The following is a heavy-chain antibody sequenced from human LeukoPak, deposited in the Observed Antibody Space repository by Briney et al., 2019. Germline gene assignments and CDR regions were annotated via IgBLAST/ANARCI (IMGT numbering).Heavy chain of an antibody. CDR1: GFNFRNYG. D-gene: IGHD6-6*01. J-gene: IGHJ3*02. V-gene: IGHV3-48*01. CDR3: ARGGAARPDI. CDR2: ISSSSSSI. Sequence: PGGSLRLSCAASGFNFRNYGMNWVRQAPGKGLAWVSYISSSSSSIDYADSVRGRFTISRDNARNLLYLQMNSLRAEDTAVYYCARGGAARPDIWGQGTVVIVSS.